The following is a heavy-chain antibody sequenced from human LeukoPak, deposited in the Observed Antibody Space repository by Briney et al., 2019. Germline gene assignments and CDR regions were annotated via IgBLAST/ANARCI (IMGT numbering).Heavy chain of an antibody. CDR2: IIPILGIA. J-gene: IGHJ4*02. CDR3: ARGGSWLVKFDF. CDR1: GGTFSSYA. D-gene: IGHD5-12*01. Sequence: SVKVSCKASGGTFSSYAISWVRQAPGQGLEWMGRIIPILGIANYAQKFQGRVTITADKSTSTAYMELSSLRSEDTAVYYCARGGSWLVKFDFWGQGTLVTVSS. V-gene: IGHV1-69*04.